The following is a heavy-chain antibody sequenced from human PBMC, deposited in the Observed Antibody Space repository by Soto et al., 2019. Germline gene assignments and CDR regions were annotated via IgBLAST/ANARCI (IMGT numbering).Heavy chain of an antibody. Sequence: GASVKVSCKASGYTFTSYAMHWVRQAPGQRLEWMGWINAGNGNTKYSQKFQGRVTITRDTSASTAYMELSSLRSEDTAVYYCARVQSYYYDSSGSFDYWGQGTLVTVSS. V-gene: IGHV1-3*01. D-gene: IGHD3-22*01. CDR1: GYTFTSYA. CDR2: INAGNGNT. CDR3: ARVQSYYYDSSGSFDY. J-gene: IGHJ4*02.